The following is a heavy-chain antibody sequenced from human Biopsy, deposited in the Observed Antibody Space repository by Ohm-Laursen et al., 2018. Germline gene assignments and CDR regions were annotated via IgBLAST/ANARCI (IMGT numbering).Heavy chain of an antibody. CDR2: NIPILGTG. D-gene: IGHD3-9*01. V-gene: IGHV1-69*06. Sequence: GSSVKVSCKAPGGTFSNYGVNWVRQAPGQGLEWLGGNIPILGTGNYAQKFQDRVTVAADTSTSKATMELRSLRSDDTAVYYCATKLTGYFHHWGQGILVIVSS. CDR1: GGTFSNYG. CDR3: ATKLTGYFHH. J-gene: IGHJ1*01.